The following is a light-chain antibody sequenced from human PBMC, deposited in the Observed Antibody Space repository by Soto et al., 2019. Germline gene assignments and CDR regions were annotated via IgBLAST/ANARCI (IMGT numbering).Light chain of an antibody. V-gene: IGLV2-14*01. CDR3: PSYSTSNPYV. Sequence: QSALTQPASVSGSPGQSITISCTGSSSDVGGYNFVSWYQQHPGKAPKLMIYEVSNRPSGVSNRFSGSKSGNTASLTISGLQAEDEADYYCPSYSTSNPYVFGAGTKLTVL. J-gene: IGLJ1*01. CDR1: SSDVGGYNF. CDR2: EVS.